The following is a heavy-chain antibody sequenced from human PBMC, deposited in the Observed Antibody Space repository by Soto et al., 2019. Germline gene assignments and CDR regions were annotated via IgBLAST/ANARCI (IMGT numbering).Heavy chain of an antibody. Sequence: GGSLRLSCAASGFTFSSYGMHWVRQAPGKGLEWVAVISYDGSNKYYADSVKGRFTISRDNSKNTLYLQMNSLRAEDTAVYYCAKDWRPQWSGMAYWGQGTLVTVS. CDR1: GFTFSSYG. D-gene: IGHD6-19*01. V-gene: IGHV3-30*18. CDR3: AKDWRPQWSGMAY. CDR2: ISYDGSNK. J-gene: IGHJ4*02.